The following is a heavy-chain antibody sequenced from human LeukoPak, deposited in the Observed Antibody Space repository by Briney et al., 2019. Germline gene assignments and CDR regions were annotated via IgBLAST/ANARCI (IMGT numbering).Heavy chain of an antibody. J-gene: IGHJ2*01. CDR1: GGSISSSSYY. CDR2: IYYSGST. Sequence: SETLSLTCTVSGGSISSSSYYWGWIRQPPGKGLEWIGSIYYSGSTYYNPSLKSRVTISVDTSKNQFSLKLSSVTAADTAVYYCARPIYCSSTSCYSSDWYFDLWGRGTLVTVSS. CDR3: ARPIYCSSTSCYSSDWYFDL. D-gene: IGHD2-2*01. V-gene: IGHV4-39*01.